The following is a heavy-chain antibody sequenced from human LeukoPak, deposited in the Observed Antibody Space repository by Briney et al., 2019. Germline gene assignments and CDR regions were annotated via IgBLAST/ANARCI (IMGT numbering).Heavy chain of an antibody. J-gene: IGHJ4*02. Sequence: SVKVSCKASGGTFSSYAISWVRQAPGQGLEWMGGIIPIFGTANYAQKFQGRVTITTDESTSTAYMELSSLRSEDTAVYYCARERDSSGYYYFDYWAREPWSPSPQ. V-gene: IGHV1-69*05. D-gene: IGHD3-22*01. CDR3: ARERDSSGYYYFDY. CDR1: GGTFSSYA. CDR2: IIPIFGTA.